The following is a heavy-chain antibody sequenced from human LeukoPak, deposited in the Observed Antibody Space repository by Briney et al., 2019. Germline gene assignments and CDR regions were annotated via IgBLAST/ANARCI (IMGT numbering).Heavy chain of an antibody. Sequence: GGSLRLSRAASGFTFSSYAMSWVRQAPGKGLEWVSAISGSGGSTYYADSVKGRFTISRDNSKNTLYLQMNSLRAEDTAVYYCAKDLRYSSGWYHPIVYWGQGTLVTVSS. CDR2: ISGSGGST. D-gene: IGHD6-19*01. V-gene: IGHV3-23*01. J-gene: IGHJ4*02. CDR3: AKDLRYSSGWYHPIVY. CDR1: GFTFSSYA.